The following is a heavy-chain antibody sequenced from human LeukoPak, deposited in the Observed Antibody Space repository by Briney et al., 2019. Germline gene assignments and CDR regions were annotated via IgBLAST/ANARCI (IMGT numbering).Heavy chain of an antibody. D-gene: IGHD3-22*01. Sequence: PSETLSLTCAVYGGSFRGNYWTWIRQPPGKGLEWIGEISHSGRTNYNPSLKSRVTISLDTSKNQFSLKLSSVTAADTAVYFCTMGYDSSPPYWGQGPLVTASS. CDR1: GGSFRGNY. V-gene: IGHV4-34*01. CDR2: ISHSGRT. J-gene: IGHJ4*02. CDR3: TMGYDSSPPY.